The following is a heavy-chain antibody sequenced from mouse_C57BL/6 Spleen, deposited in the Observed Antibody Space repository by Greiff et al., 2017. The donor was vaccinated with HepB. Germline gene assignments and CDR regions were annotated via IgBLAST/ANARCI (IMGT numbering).Heavy chain of an antibody. Sequence: VQLQQSGAELVKPGASVKISCKASGYAFSSYWMNWVKQRPGKGLEWIGQIYPGDGDTNYNGKFKGKATLTADKSSSTAYMQLSSLTSEDSAVYFCARGYYGSSFYWYFDVWSTGTTVTVS. J-gene: IGHJ1*03. D-gene: IGHD1-1*01. CDR1: GYAFSSYW. V-gene: IGHV1-80*01. CDR2: IYPGDGDT. CDR3: ARGYYGSSFYWYFDV.